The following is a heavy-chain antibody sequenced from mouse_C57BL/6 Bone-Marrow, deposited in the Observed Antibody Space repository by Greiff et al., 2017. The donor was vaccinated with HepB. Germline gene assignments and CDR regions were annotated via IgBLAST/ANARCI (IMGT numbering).Heavy chain of an antibody. CDR1: GYAFSSSW. D-gene: IGHD4-1*01. Sequence: QVQLQQSGPELVKPGASVKISCKASGYAFSSSWMNWVKQRPGKGLEWIGRIYPGDGDTNYNGKFKGKATLTADKSSSTAYMQLSSLTSEDSAVYFCARQALTGFDYWGQGTTLTVSS. V-gene: IGHV1-82*01. CDR2: IYPGDGDT. J-gene: IGHJ2*01. CDR3: ARQALTGFDY.